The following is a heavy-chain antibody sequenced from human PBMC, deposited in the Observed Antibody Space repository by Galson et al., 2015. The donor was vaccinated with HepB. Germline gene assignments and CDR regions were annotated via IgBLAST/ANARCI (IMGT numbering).Heavy chain of an antibody. Sequence: SETLSLTCAVYGGSFSGYYWSWIRQPPGKGLEWIGEINHSGSTNYNPSLKSRVAISVDTSKNQFSLKLSSVTAADTAVYYCARGPRSYSGYDFHPRFPRFDPWGQGTLVTVSS. J-gene: IGHJ5*02. CDR3: ARGPRSYSGYDFHPRFPRFDP. D-gene: IGHD5-12*01. CDR2: INHSGST. CDR1: GGSFSGYY. V-gene: IGHV4-34*01.